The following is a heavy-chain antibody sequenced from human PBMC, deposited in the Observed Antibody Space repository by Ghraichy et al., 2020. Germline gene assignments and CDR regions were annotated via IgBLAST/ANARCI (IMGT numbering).Heavy chain of an antibody. V-gene: IGHV4-34*01. CDR2: INHSGST. J-gene: IGHJ4*01. D-gene: IGHD5-18*01. CDR3: ARLVVDTAMVNGRYFDY. Sequence: IGEINHSGSTNYNPSLTSRVTISLDTSKNLFSLKLRSVTAADTAVYYCARLVVDTAMVNGRYFDYWGHVFLVT.